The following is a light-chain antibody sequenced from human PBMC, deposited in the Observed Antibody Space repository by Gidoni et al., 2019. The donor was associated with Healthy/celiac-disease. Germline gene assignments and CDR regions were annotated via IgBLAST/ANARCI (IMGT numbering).Light chain of an antibody. J-gene: IGKJ4*01. Sequence: EIVLTQSPATLSLSPGERATLSCRASQSVSSYLAWYQQKPGQAPRLLIYDASNRAAGITARCGSRGSGTDFTLTISSLEPEDFAVYYCQQRSNWPLTFGGGTKVEIK. V-gene: IGKV3-11*01. CDR3: QQRSNWPLT. CDR2: DAS. CDR1: QSVSSY.